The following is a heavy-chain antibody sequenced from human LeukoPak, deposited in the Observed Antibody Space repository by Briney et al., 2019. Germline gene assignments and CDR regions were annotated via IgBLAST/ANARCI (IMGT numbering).Heavy chain of an antibody. J-gene: IGHJ4*02. CDR1: GYTFTSYG. Sequence: ASVKVSCKASGYTFTSYGISWVRQAPGQGLEWMGWISAYNGNTNYAQKLQGRVTMTTDTSTSTAYMELRSLRSDDTAVYYCARALPLYSGSSNSDYWGQGTLVTVSS. CDR3: ARALPLYSGSSNSDY. V-gene: IGHV1-18*01. D-gene: IGHD1-26*01. CDR2: ISAYNGNT.